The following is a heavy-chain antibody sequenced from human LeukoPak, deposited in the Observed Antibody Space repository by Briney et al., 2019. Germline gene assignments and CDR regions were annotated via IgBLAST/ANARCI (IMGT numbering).Heavy chain of an antibody. CDR3: ARDSADNLD. Sequence: GGSLRLSCAASGFTFSSYSMNWVRQAPGKGLEWVANIKEDGSEKNYVDSVKGRFTISRDNAKNSLYLQMNSLRAEDTAVYYCARDSADNLDWGQGTLVTVSS. V-gene: IGHV3-7*01. CDR2: IKEDGSEK. CDR1: GFTFSSYS. J-gene: IGHJ4*02. D-gene: IGHD3-9*01.